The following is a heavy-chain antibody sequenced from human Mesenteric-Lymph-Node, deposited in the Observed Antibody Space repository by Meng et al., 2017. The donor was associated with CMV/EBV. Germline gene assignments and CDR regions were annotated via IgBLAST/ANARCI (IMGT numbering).Heavy chain of an antibody. J-gene: IGHJ4*02. D-gene: IGHD3-3*01. CDR2: ISYNSGST. V-gene: IGHV3-53*01. CDR1: GFSVSSNY. CDR3: AMAFWSGIVDD. Sequence: GGSLRLSCAASGFSVSSNYMSWVRQAPGKGLEWVSGISYNSGSTGYADSVKGRFTISRDNAKNSLYLQMNSLRAEDTAVYYCAMAFWSGIVDDWGQGTLVTVSS.